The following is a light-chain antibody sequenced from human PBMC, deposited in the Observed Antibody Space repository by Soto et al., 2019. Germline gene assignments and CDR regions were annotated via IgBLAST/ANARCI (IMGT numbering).Light chain of an antibody. CDR1: QSVSSSY. CDR2: GAS. CDR3: QQECNLPPT. V-gene: IGKV3D-7*01. J-gene: IGKJ1*01. Sequence: PGERVNLSCRASQSVSSSYLTWYQQKHGQAPSLLIYGASTRATSIPARFSGSGSGTDFTLTISSLLQEDGAVYDGQQECNLPPTFGQGTKVDI.